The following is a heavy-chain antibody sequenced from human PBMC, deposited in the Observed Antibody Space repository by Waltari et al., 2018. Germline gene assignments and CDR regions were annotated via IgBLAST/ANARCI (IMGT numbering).Heavy chain of an antibody. D-gene: IGHD3-10*01. CDR3: AGRSGIKHFSGSYPLGY. V-gene: IGHV4-4*02. Sequence: QVQLQESGPGLVKPSGTLSLTCAVSGGSISSSNWWSWVRQPPGKGLEWIGEIYYNGRSNYNPSLKSRITISVDKSKNQFSLKLSSVTAADTAVYYCAGRSGIKHFSGSYPLGYWGQGTLVTVSS. CDR2: IYYNGRS. J-gene: IGHJ4*02. CDR1: GGSISSSNW.